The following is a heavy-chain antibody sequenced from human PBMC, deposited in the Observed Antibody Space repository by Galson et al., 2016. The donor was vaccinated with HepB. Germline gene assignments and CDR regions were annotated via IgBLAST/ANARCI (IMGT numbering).Heavy chain of an antibody. V-gene: IGHV3-11*06. CDR3: ARTLPRAGAFDI. J-gene: IGHJ2*01. CDR1: GFTFSDYY. Sequence: SLRLSCAASGFTFSDYYMSWIRQAPGKGLEWVSYISSSSSYTNYADSVKGRFTISRDNAKNSLYLQMNSLRAEDTAVYYCARTLPRAGAFDIWGRGTMVAVSS. CDR2: ISSSSSYT. D-gene: IGHD4/OR15-4a*01.